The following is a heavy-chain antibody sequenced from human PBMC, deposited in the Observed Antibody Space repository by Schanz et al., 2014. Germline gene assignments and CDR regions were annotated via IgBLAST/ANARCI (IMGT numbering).Heavy chain of an antibody. CDR3: AKDLAAVGVFDY. J-gene: IGHJ4*02. V-gene: IGHV3-23*04. CDR1: GFTFSDYY. Sequence: VQLVESGGGVVQPGRSLRLSCAASGFTFSDYYMSWIRQAQGKGLEWVSTLSGSGAGTFYADSVKGRFIISRDNSKNNSKNTLYVQMNSLRAEDTAIYYCAKDLAAVGVFDYWGQGSLVTVSP. CDR2: LSGSGAGT. D-gene: IGHD6-13*01.